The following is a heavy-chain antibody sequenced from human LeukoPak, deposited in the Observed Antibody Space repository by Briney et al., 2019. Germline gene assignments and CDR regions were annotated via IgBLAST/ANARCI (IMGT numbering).Heavy chain of an antibody. Sequence: GGSLRLSCAVSGVTFSNYEMNWVRQAPGKGLEWLSYISSSGTTIYYADSVKGRFTISRDNARNSLYLQMNSLRAEDTAVYYCAGRFLEWPDVWGQGTLVTVSS. D-gene: IGHD3-3*01. CDR2: ISSSGTTI. V-gene: IGHV3-48*03. CDR3: AGRFLEWPDV. J-gene: IGHJ4*02. CDR1: GVTFSNYE.